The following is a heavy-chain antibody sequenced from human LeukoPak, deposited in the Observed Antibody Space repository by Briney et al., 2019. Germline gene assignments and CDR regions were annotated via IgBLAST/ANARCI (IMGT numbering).Heavy chain of an antibody. V-gene: IGHV5-51*01. CDR3: AREAAGTTPDYYYFGLDV. CDR2: IYSGDSDT. CDR1: GYRFTDYW. J-gene: IGHJ6*02. Sequence: GESLKISCEGSGYRFTDYWIGWVRQMPGKGLGWLGIIYSGDSDTRYSPSFQGQVTISADKSINTAHLQWSSLKASDTAMYYCAREAAGTTPDYYYFGLDVWGQGTTVRVSS. D-gene: IGHD1-7*01.